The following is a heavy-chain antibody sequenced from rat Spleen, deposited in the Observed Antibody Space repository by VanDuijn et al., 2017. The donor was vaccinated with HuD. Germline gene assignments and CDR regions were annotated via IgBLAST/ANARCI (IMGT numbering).Heavy chain of an antibody. J-gene: IGHJ2*01. CDR2: ISTDGGNT. CDR3: ARQMVVITTGFDY. Sequence: EVQLVESGGGLVQPGRSMKLSCAASGFTFNNFYMAWVRQVPTKGLEWVASISTDGGNTYYRDSVKGRFTVSRDNAKSTLYLQMDSLRSEDTATYYCARQMVVITTGFDYWGQGVMVTVSS. D-gene: IGHD1-12*02. V-gene: IGHV5-25*01. CDR1: GFTFNNFY.